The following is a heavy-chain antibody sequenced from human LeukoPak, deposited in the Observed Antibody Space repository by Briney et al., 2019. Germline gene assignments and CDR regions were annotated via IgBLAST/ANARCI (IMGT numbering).Heavy chain of an antibody. CDR3: AREGRGWSFDYFDY. CDR1: GFTFSSYW. J-gene: IGHJ4*02. V-gene: IGHV3-7*01. CDR2: IKQDGSEK. D-gene: IGHD6-19*01. Sequence: GGSLRLSCAASGFTFSSYWMSWVRQAPGKGLEWVANIKQDGSEKYYVDSVKGRFTISRDNAKNSLYLQMNSLRAGDTAVYYCAREGRGWSFDYFDYWGQGTLVTVSS.